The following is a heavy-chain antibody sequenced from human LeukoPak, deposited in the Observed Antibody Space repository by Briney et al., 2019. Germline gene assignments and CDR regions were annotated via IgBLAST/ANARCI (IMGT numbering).Heavy chain of an antibody. Sequence: SETLSLTCTVSGGSISSYNWNWIRQPPGKGLEWIGSIYYSGSTNYNPSLKSRVTISVDTSKNQFSLKLSSVTAADTAVYYCARHSGDRSSGWVDYWGQGTLVTVSS. CDR3: ARHSGDRSSGWVDY. CDR2: IYYSGST. J-gene: IGHJ4*02. CDR1: GGSISSYN. D-gene: IGHD6-25*01. V-gene: IGHV4-59*08.